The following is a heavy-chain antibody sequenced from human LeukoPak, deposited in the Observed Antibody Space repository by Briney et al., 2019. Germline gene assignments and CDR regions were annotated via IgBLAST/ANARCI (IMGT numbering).Heavy chain of an antibody. CDR2: ISYDGSNK. Sequence: GRSLRLSCAASGFTFSSYGMHWVRQAPGKGLEWVAVISYDGSNKYYADSVKGRFTISRDNSKNTLYLQMNSLRAEDTAVYYCATGAEYFQHWGQGTLVTVSS. J-gene: IGHJ1*01. V-gene: IGHV3-30*03. CDR1: GFTFSSYG. CDR3: ATGAEYFQH.